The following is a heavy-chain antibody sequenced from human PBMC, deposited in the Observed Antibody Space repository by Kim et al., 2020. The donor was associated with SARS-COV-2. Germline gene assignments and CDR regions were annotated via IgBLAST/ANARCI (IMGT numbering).Heavy chain of an antibody. J-gene: IGHJ3*02. CDR1: GFTFRSFG. CDR3: ATDGNFYDSRGYSTWEFEI. V-gene: IGHV3-21*01. CDR2: ITGSGSNI. Sequence: GGSLRLSCAGSGFTFRSFGMNWVRQAPGKGLEWVSSITGSGSNIYYADSVKGRFTISRDNAKNTLYLQMNSLRAEDTAVYYCATDGNFYDSRGYSTWEFEIWGQGTMITVSS. D-gene: IGHD3-22*01.